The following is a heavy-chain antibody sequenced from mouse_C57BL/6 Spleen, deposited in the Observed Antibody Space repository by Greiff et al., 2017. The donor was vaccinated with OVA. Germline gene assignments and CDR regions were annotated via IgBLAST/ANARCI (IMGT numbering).Heavy chain of an antibody. V-gene: IGHV2-2*01. CDR1: GFSLTSYG. CDR2: IWSGGST. CDR3: ARRAREYAMDY. Sequence: VKLMESGPGLVQPSQSLSITCTVSGFSLTSYGVHWVRQSPGKGLEWLGVIWSGGSTDYNAAFISRLSISKDNSKSQVFFKRNSLQADDTAIYYCARRAREYAMDYWGQGTSVTVSS. J-gene: IGHJ4*01.